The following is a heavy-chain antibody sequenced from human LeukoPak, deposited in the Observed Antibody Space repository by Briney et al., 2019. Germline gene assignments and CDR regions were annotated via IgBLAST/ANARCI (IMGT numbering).Heavy chain of an antibody. CDR2: ISSSSSYI. Sequence: PGGSLRLSCAASGFTFSSYSMNWVRQAPGKGLEWVSSISSSSSYIYYADSVKGRFTISRDNAKNSLYLQMNSLRAEDTAVYYCARDGDWVTPDAFDIWGQGTMVTVSS. V-gene: IGHV3-21*01. CDR3: ARDGDWVTPDAFDI. D-gene: IGHD3/OR15-3a*01. J-gene: IGHJ3*02. CDR1: GFTFSSYS.